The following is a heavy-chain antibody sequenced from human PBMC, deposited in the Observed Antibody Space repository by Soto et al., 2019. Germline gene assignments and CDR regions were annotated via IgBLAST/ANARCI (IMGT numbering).Heavy chain of an antibody. CDR1: GFTFGDHP. Sequence: PGGSLRLSCTAYGFTFGDHPLNWVRQAPGKGLEWVGFIRSKGYGGTTENAASVKGRFTTSRDDSKSIAYLQMNNLKTEDTAVYYCARDRTGAQYYYDNNGYYYDGFDIWGQGTMVTVAS. D-gene: IGHD3-22*01. V-gene: IGHV3-49*04. J-gene: IGHJ3*02. CDR3: ARDRTGAQYYYDNNGYYYDGFDI. CDR2: IRSKGYGGTT.